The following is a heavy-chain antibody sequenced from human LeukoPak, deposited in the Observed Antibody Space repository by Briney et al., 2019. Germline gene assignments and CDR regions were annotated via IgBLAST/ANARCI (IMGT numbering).Heavy chain of an antibody. Sequence: GESLKISCKGSGYSFTSYWIGWVRQMPGKGLEWMGIIYPGDSDTRYSPSFQGQVTISADKSISTAYLQWSSLKASDTAMYYCARRAYCGGDCYSGSFDYWGQGTLVTVSS. CDR1: GYSFTSYW. J-gene: IGHJ4*02. CDR2: IYPGDSDT. D-gene: IGHD2-21*02. CDR3: ARRAYCGGDCYSGSFDY. V-gene: IGHV5-51*01.